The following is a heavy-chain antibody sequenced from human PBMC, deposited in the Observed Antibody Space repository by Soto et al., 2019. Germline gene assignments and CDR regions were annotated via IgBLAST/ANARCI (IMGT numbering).Heavy chain of an antibody. CDR2: IDPSDSYT. CDR1: VYSFTSYW. J-gene: IGHJ5*02. CDR3: APAPFPHQNWFDP. D-gene: IGHD2-2*01. Sequence: GESLKISCKGSVYSFTSYWISWVRQMPGKGLEWMGRIDPSDSYTNYSPSFQGHVTISADKSISTAYLQWSSLKASDTAMYYCAPAPFPHQNWFDPWGQGTLVTVSS. V-gene: IGHV5-10-1*01.